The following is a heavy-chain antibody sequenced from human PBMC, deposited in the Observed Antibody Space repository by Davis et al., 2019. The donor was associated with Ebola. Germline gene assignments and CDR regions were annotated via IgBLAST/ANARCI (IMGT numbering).Heavy chain of an antibody. D-gene: IGHD2-2*01. CDR3: ARDGVSASPGDAFDI. CDR1: GFSFGSCS. CDR2: IHTSSDIV. Sequence: GESLKISCAASGFSFGSCSMNWVRQAPGKGLEWIAYIHTSSDIVHYGDSVRGRFTISRDNAKNSLYLQMDSLRDEEPAVYYCARDGVSASPGDAFDIWGPGTMVTVSS. V-gene: IGHV3-48*02. J-gene: IGHJ3*02.